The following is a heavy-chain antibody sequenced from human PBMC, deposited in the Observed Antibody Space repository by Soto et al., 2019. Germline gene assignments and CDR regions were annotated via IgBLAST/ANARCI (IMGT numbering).Heavy chain of an antibody. D-gene: IGHD1-1*01. V-gene: IGHV3-33*01. CDR2: IWYDGSNK. Sequence: VGSLRLSCAASGFTFSSYGMHWVRQAPGKGLEWVAVIWYDGSNKYYADSVKGRFTISRDNAKNSLYLQMSSLRAEDTALYYCARDELNPLPDAAFDIWGQGTMVTVS. J-gene: IGHJ3*02. CDR3: ARDELNPLPDAAFDI. CDR1: GFTFSSYG.